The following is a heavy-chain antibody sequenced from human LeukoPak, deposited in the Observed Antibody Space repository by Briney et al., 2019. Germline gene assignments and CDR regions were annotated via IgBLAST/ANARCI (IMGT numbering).Heavy chain of an antibody. V-gene: IGHV4-4*07. Sequence: PSETLSLTCTVSGGSISSYYWSWIRQPAGKGLEWIGRIYTSGSTNYNPSLKSRVTMSVDTSKNQFSLKLSSVTAADTAVYYCARVWNEGYFDFGGYYFDYWGQGTLVTVSS. D-gene: IGHD3-9*01. CDR3: ARVWNEGYFDFGGYYFDY. CDR2: IYTSGST. J-gene: IGHJ4*02. CDR1: GGSISSYY.